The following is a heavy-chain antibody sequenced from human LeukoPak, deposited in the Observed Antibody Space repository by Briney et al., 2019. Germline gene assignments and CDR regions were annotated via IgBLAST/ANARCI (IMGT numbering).Heavy chain of an antibody. D-gene: IGHD5-24*01. CDR3: GGIFARDGYNYFDY. Sequence: ASVKVSCKASGYTFTGYYVHWVRQAPGQGLEWMGRINPKSGGTNYAQKFQDRVTMTRDTSISTAYMELSRLRSDDTAVYYCGGIFARDGYNYFDYWGQGTQVTVSS. CDR1: GYTFTGYY. CDR2: INPKSGGT. V-gene: IGHV1-2*02. J-gene: IGHJ4*02.